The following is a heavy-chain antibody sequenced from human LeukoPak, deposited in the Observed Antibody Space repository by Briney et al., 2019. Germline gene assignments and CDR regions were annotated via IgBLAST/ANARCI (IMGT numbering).Heavy chain of an antibody. CDR1: GFTFSDYA. D-gene: IGHD3-22*01. CDR2: ISSSSDNI. V-gene: IGHV3-48*02. J-gene: IGHJ4*02. Sequence: GGSLRLSCAVSGFTFSDYAMNWVRQAPGKGLEWISWISSSSDNIYYADSVKGRFTISRDNAKNSLYPQMNSLRDEDTAVYYCSSESRYWGQGTLVIVSS. CDR3: SSESRY.